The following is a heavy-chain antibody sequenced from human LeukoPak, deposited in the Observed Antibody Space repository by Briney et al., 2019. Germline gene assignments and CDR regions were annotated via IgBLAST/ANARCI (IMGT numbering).Heavy chain of an antibody. D-gene: IGHD1-1*01. CDR3: ARCPAGYGPYAFDI. Sequence: PGRSLRLSCAASGFTFSSYAMHWVRQAPGKGLEWVAVISYDGSNKYYADSVKGRFTISRDNSKNTLYLQMNSLRAEDTAVYYCARCPAGYGPYAFDIWGQGTMVTVSS. CDR2: ISYDGSNK. J-gene: IGHJ3*02. CDR1: GFTFSSYA. V-gene: IGHV3-30-3*01.